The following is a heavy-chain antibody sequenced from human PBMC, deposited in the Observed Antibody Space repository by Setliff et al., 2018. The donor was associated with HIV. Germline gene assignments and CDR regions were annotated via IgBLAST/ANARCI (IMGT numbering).Heavy chain of an antibody. V-gene: IGHV4-4*09. J-gene: IGHJ6*03. Sequence: PSETLSLTCTVSGDSISTYCWIWIRQPPGKGLEWIGNIYTSGSTNYNPSLKSRVTISVDTSKNQFSLKLSSVTAADTAVYYCARVGASGVPSTMDYYYYMDVWGKGTTVTVSS. D-gene: IGHD3-10*01. CDR3: ARVGASGVPSTMDYYYYMDV. CDR2: IYTSGST. CDR1: GDSISTYC.